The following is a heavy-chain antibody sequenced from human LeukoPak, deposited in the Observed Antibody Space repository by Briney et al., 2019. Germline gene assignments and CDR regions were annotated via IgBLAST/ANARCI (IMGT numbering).Heavy chain of an antibody. V-gene: IGHV3-11*04. CDR3: AREELGHYDSIDY. Sequence: GGSLRLSCAASGFIFSDYYMTWIRQAPGKGLEWLSYISSSGSTIYYADSVKGRFTISRDNAKNSLYLQMNSLRAEDTAVYYCAREELGHYDSIDYWGQGTLVTVSS. D-gene: IGHD3-22*01. J-gene: IGHJ4*02. CDR2: ISSSGSTI. CDR1: GFIFSDYY.